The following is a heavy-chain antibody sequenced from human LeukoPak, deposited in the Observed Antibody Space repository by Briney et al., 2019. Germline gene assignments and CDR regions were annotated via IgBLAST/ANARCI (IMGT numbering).Heavy chain of an antibody. J-gene: IGHJ4*02. V-gene: IGHV3-23*01. CDR3: AKAANYDILTGYYLDY. CDR2: ITGGGDTT. D-gene: IGHD3-9*01. Sequence: GGSLRLSCAASGFTFTSYAMTWVRQAPGKGLEWVSAITGGGDTTYYADSVKGRFTISRDNSKNTLYLQMNNLRAEDTAIYYCAKAANYDILTGYYLDYWGQGTLVTVSS. CDR1: GFTFTSYA.